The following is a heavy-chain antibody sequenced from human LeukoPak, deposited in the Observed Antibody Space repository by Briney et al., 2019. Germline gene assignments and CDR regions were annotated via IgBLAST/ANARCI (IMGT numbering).Heavy chain of an antibody. J-gene: IGHJ6*02. CDR1: GGSISHYY. D-gene: IGHD4/OR15-4a*01. CDR3: AREDPQTKVPEGMDV. CDR2: IYYSGTT. V-gene: IGHV4-59*01. Sequence: TSETLSLTWTVSGGSISHYYWSWIRQPPGKGLEWIGYIYYSGTTNYNPSLKRRVTISVDTSKNQFSLRLSSVTAADTAVYYCAREDPQTKVPEGMDVWGQGTTVTVSS.